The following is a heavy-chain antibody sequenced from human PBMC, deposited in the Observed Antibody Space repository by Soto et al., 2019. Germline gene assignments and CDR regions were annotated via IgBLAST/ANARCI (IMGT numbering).Heavy chain of an antibody. D-gene: IGHD6-13*01. CDR3: ARGGIAARSGFDY. J-gene: IGHJ4*02. V-gene: IGHV4-34*01. CDR2: INHSGST. CDR1: GGSFSGYY. Sequence: QVQLQQWGAGLLKPSETLSLTCAVYGGSFSGYYWSWIRQPPGKGLEWIGEINHSGSTNYNPSLTIRVTISVDTSKNQFSLKLSSVTAADTAVYYCARGGIAARSGFDYWGQGTLVTVSS.